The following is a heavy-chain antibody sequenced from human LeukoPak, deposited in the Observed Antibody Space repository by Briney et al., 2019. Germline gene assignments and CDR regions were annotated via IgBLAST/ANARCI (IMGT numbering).Heavy chain of an antibody. D-gene: IGHD3-22*01. CDR2: IYYSGST. V-gene: IGHV4-59*01. CDR3: ARVDYHDSSGLPYYYALDV. Sequence: SETLSLTCTVSGGSISSYYWSWIRQPPGKGLEWIGYIYYSGSTNYNPSLKSRATISVDTSKNQFSLKLSSVTAADTAVYYCARVDYHDSSGLPYYYALDVWGQGTTVTVS. J-gene: IGHJ6*02. CDR1: GGSISSYY.